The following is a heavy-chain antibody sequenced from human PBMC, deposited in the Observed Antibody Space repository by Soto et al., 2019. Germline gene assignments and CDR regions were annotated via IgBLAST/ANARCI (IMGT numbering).Heavy chain of an antibody. CDR1: GYAFTTYG. D-gene: IGHD1-1*01. Sequence: QVHLVQSGAEVKKPGASVKVSCKGSGYAFTTYGITWVRQAPGQGLEWMGWISAHNGNTIYAQKLQGRVTVTRDTSTSTAYRELSSLRSDDTAVYYCARGRYGDYWGQGALVTVSS. CDR2: ISAHNGNT. CDR3: ARGRYGDY. V-gene: IGHV1-18*01. J-gene: IGHJ4*02.